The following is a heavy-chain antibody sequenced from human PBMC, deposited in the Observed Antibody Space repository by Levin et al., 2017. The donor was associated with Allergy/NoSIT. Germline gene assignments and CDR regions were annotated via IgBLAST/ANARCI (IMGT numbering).Heavy chain of an antibody. D-gene: IGHD2-2*03. CDR2: ISGSGGST. CDR1: GFTFSSYA. V-gene: IGHV3-23*01. Sequence: GGSLRLSCAASGFTFSSYAMSWVRQAPGKGLEWVSAISGSGGSTYYADSVKGRFTISRDNSKNTLYLQMNSLRAEDTAVYYCAKVGGYCSSTSCAPEYFQHWGQGTLVTVSS. J-gene: IGHJ1*01. CDR3: AKVGGYCSSTSCAPEYFQH.